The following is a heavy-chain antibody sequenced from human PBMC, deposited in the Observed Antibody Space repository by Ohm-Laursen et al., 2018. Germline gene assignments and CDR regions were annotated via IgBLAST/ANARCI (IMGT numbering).Heavy chain of an antibody. CDR1: GFSFSIYG. D-gene: IGHD4-11*01. Sequence: SLRLSCAASGFSFSIYGMHWVRQAPWKGLEWVSAISAGGGNTYYADSVKGRFTISRDNSKNTLYLQMNSLRAEDTAVYYCAKRDVSNYHCFDSWGQGTLVTVSS. J-gene: IGHJ4*02. CDR2: ISAGGGNT. V-gene: IGHV3-23*01. CDR3: AKRDVSNYHCFDS.